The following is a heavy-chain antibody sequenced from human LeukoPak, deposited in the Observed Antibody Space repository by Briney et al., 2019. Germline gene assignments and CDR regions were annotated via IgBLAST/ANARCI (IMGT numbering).Heavy chain of an antibody. J-gene: IGHJ3*02. CDR1: GYTFTSYG. CDR3: ARDLAQFWSGYLGAFDI. CDR2: INPNSGGT. Sequence: GASVKVSCKASGYTFTSYGISWVRQAPGQGLEWMGWINPNSGGTNYAQKFQGRVTMTRDTSISTAYMELSRLRSDDTAVYYCARDLAQFWSGYLGAFDIWGQGTMVTVSS. V-gene: IGHV1-2*02. D-gene: IGHD3-3*01.